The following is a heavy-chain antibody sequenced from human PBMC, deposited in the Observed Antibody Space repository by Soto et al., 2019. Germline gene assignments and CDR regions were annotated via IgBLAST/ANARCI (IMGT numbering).Heavy chain of an antibody. D-gene: IGHD2-15*01. V-gene: IGHV4-31*03. CDR2: IHYDGET. CDR3: ARSVVGAQSPTDY. CDR1: GISISRGGPY. Sequence: QVQLQESGPGLVKPSQTLSLTCSVSGISISRGGPYWGWIRQHAGKGLEWIGYIHYDGETFFNPSLESRLSISADTSKNQFSLKLISVTAADTAVYYCARSVVGAQSPTDYWGQGILVTVSS. J-gene: IGHJ4*02.